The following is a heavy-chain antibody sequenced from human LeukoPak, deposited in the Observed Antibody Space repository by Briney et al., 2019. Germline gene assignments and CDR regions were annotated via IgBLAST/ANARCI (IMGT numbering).Heavy chain of an antibody. CDR1: GGSISSSSYY. D-gene: IGHD6-13*01. J-gene: IGHJ4*02. CDR2: IYYSGST. CDR3: ARLAYSSSLNDLPYFDY. V-gene: IGHV4-39*01. Sequence: SSETLSLTCTVSGGSISSSSYYWGWIRQPPGKGLEWIGSIYYSGSTYYNPSLKSRVTISVDTSKNQFSLKLSSVTAADTAVYYCARLAYSSSLNDLPYFDYWGQGTLVTVSS.